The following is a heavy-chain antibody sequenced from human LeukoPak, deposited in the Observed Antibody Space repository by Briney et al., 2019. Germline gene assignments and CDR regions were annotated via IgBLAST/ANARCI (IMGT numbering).Heavy chain of an antibody. D-gene: IGHD6-13*01. Sequence: GASVKVSCKASGYTFTGYYMHWVRQAPGQGLEWMGWVNPNSGGTNYAQKFQGRVTMTRDTSISTAYMELSRLRSDDTAVYYCARESQQYSSSWRYYYYYMDVWGKGTTVTVSS. CDR3: ARESQQYSSSWRYYYYYMDV. V-gene: IGHV1-2*02. J-gene: IGHJ6*03. CDR2: VNPNSGGT. CDR1: GYTFTGYY.